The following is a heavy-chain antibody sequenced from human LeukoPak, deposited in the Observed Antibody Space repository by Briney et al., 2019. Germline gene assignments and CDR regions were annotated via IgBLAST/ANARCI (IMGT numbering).Heavy chain of an antibody. Sequence: ASVKVSCKASGYTFTSYGIIWVRQAPGQGLEWMGWISAYNGNTNYAQKLQGRVTMTTDTSTSTAYMELRSLRSDDTAVYYCARDVGREVGNNWFDPWGQGTLVTVSS. CDR2: ISAYNGNT. CDR1: GYTFTSYG. D-gene: IGHD2-15*01. J-gene: IGHJ5*02. CDR3: ARDVGREVGNNWFDP. V-gene: IGHV1-18*01.